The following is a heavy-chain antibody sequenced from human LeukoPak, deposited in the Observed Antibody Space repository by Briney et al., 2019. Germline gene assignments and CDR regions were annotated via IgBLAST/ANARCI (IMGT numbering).Heavy chain of an antibody. CDR3: ARDLSVADNWFDP. CDR1: GYIFTGYY. V-gene: IGHV1-18*04. D-gene: IGHD6-13*01. J-gene: IGHJ5*02. Sequence: ASVKVSCKASGYIFTGYYMHWVRQAPGQGLEWMGWISAYNGNTNYAQKLQGRVTMTTDTSTSTAYMELRSLRSDDTAVYYCARDLSVADNWFDPWGQGTLVTVSS. CDR2: ISAYNGNT.